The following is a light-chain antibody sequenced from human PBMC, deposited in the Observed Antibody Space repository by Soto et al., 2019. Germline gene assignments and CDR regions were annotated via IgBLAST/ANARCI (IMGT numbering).Light chain of an antibody. CDR3: CSYAGSRSLV. Sequence: QSVLTQPRSVSGTPGESVTISCTGTSSDIGAYNYVFWYRQYPGKSPKLMIYDVYKRPSGVPDRFSGSKSANTASLTISGLQTEDEADYHCCSYAGSRSLVFGGGTQVTVL. V-gene: IGLV2-11*01. J-gene: IGLJ3*02. CDR1: SSDIGAYNY. CDR2: DVY.